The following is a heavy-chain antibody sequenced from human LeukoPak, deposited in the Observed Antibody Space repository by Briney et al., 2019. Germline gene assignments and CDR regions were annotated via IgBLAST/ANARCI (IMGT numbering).Heavy chain of an antibody. J-gene: IGHJ4*02. D-gene: IGHD3-10*01. Sequence: PGGSLRLSCAASVFTCSSYGMHWLRQAPGKGLEGVAFKRYDGRNKYYADSVKGRFTISRDNSKNTLYLQMNSLRAEDTAVYHWAKGGLWFGELLPDYWGQGTLVTVSS. CDR1: VFTCSSYG. CDR3: AKGGLWFGELLPDY. V-gene: IGHV3-30*02. CDR2: KRYDGRNK.